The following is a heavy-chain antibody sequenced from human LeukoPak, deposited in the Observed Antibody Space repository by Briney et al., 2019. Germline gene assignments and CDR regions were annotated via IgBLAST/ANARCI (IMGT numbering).Heavy chain of an antibody. CDR2: MDQDGSEK. J-gene: IGHJ6*04. CDR3: ARGSGITGTTDLDV. CDR1: GFAFSNYW. V-gene: IGHV3-7*01. Sequence: GGSLRLSCAASGFAFSNYWMSWVRQAPGKGLEWVANMDQDGSEKNYVDSVKGRFTISRDNAQDSLYLQMNSLRAEDTAVYYCARGSGITGTTDLDVWGKGTTVTVSS. D-gene: IGHD1-7*01.